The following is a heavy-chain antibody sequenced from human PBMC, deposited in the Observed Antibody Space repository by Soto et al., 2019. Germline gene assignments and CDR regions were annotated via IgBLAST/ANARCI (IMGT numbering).Heavy chain of an antibody. V-gene: IGHV3-23*01. J-gene: IGHJ4*02. CDR2: ISGTGGTT. D-gene: IGHD6-25*01. CDR3: AKFCDETGGSSGWPWSFHF. CDR1: GFTFSSYA. Sequence: EVQLLESGGGLVQPGGSLRLSCAASGFTFSSYAMSWVRQAPGKGLEWVSAISGTGGTTYYADSVKGRFTISRVNSRTTLHRQMNRLRAEDTAIYYCAKFCDETGGSSGWPWSFHFWGQGTLVTVSS.